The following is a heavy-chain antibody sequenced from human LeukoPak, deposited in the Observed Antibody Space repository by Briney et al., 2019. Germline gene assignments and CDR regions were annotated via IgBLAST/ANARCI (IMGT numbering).Heavy chain of an antibody. J-gene: IGHJ4*02. CDR2: IHYSGNT. Sequence: ASETLSLTCTVSGDSINTKSYYWGWIRQPPGKGLEWIGSIHYSGNTYYNPSLKSRVTLSIDTSKNQFSLRLSSVTAADTAVYYCARHSYGTFDYWGQGTLVTVSS. D-gene: IGHD5-18*01. V-gene: IGHV4-39*01. CDR1: GDSINTKSYY. CDR3: ARHSYGTFDY.